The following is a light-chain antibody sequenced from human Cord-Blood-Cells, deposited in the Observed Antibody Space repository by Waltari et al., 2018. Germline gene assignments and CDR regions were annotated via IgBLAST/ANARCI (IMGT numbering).Light chain of an antibody. J-gene: IGLJ3*02. CDR2: DVS. V-gene: IGLV2-14*01. CDR3: SSYTSSSTLV. CDR1: SSDVGGYNY. Sequence: QSALTQPASVSGSPGQSITISCTGTSSDVGGYNYVSWYQQHPGKAPKLMIYDVSNRPSGVSNRCAGSKCGNTASLTSSGLRAENEADYYGSSYTSSSTLVFGGGTKLTVL.